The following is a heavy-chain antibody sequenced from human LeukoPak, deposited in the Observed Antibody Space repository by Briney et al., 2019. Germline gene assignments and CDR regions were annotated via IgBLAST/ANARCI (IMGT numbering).Heavy chain of an antibody. Sequence: PSETLSPTCTVSGDSTSSSTYYWVWIRQAPWKGLEWIGNIYDSGTTHYNPSLKSRVTISGDTSKNQFSLKLNSVTAADTAIYYCATHRRSGSGGSENAFEIWGQGTMVTVSS. V-gene: IGHV4-39*01. J-gene: IGHJ3*02. CDR2: IYDSGTT. CDR3: ATHRRSGSGGSENAFEI. D-gene: IGHD5-12*01. CDR1: GDSTSSSTYY.